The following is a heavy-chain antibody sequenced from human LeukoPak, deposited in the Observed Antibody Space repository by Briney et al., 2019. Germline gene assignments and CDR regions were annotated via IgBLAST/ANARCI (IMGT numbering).Heavy chain of an antibody. Sequence: PSETLSLTCTVSGGFISSYYGAWIRQPPGKGLEWIGYNYYSGSTGYNPSLKSRVTISVDTSKNQFSLKLTSVTAADTAVYYCARSYNSRGYYYYGMDVWGQGTTVTVSS. J-gene: IGHJ6*02. CDR2: NYYSGST. V-gene: IGHV4-59*01. CDR1: GGFISSYY. D-gene: IGHD3-22*01. CDR3: ARSYNSRGYYYYGMDV.